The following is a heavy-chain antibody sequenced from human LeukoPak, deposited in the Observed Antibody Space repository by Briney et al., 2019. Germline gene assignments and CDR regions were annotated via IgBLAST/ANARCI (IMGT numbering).Heavy chain of an antibody. Sequence: ASVKVSCKASGYTSTSYDINWVRQATGQGLAWMGWMNPNSGNTGYAQRFQGRVTMTRNTSISTAYMELSSLRSEDTAVYYCARVTIVQGVMALGTFSLTRYYYYYMDVWGKGTTVTVSS. CDR1: GYTSTSYD. V-gene: IGHV1-8*01. CDR2: MNPNSGNT. D-gene: IGHD3-10*01. CDR3: ARVTIVQGVMALGTFSLTRYYYYYMDV. J-gene: IGHJ6*03.